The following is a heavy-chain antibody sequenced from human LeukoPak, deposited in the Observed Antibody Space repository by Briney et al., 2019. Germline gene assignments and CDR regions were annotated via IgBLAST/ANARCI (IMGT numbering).Heavy chain of an antibody. J-gene: IGHJ4*02. CDR2: IRSKAYGGTT. V-gene: IGHV3-49*03. CDR3: TRDAYMLGKY. D-gene: IGHD3-10*02. Sequence: GSLRLSCTASGFTFGDYAMSWFRQAPGKGLEWVGFIRSKAYGGTTEYAASVKGRFTMSKDDSKSIAYLQMNSLKTEDTAVYYCTRDAYMLGKYWGQGTLVTVSS. CDR1: GFTFGDYA.